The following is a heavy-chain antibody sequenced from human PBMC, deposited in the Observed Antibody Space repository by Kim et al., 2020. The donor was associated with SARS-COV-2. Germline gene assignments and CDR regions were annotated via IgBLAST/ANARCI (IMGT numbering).Heavy chain of an antibody. J-gene: IGHJ6*02. D-gene: IGHD6-13*01. CDR2: ISYDGSNK. CDR1: GFTFSSYA. Sequence: GGSLRLSCAASGFTFSSYAMHWVRQAPGKGLEWVAVISYDGSNKYYADSVKGRFTISRDNSKNTLYLQMNSLRAEDTAVYYCARRVSSWYTYYYYYGMDVWGQGTTVTVSS. CDR3: ARRVSSWYTYYYYYGMDV. V-gene: IGHV3-30-3*01.